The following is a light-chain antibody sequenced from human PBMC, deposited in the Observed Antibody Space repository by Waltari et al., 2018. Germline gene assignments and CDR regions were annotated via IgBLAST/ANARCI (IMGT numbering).Light chain of an antibody. CDR2: NDN. Sequence: SYELTQSLSVSVALGQTATITCEATYIGGLRVQGYHQRPGQAPVLVIYNDNIRPSGFPDRFAGSKSGNTATLTSTGAQGGDDGYFYCQGWASSTVIFGGGTKLTVL. CDR3: QGWASSTVI. CDR1: YIGGLR. V-gene: IGLV3-9*01. J-gene: IGLJ2*01.